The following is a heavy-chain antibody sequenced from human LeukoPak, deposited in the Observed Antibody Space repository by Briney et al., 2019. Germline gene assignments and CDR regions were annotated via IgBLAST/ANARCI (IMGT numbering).Heavy chain of an antibody. CDR2: ISYDGSDK. Sequence: GGSLRLSCAASGFTFRRHALHWVRQAPGKGLEWVAVISYDGSDKYYEESVKGRFSISRDNSKNTLYLQMNSLRTEDTAVYYCARDHSGWDYYFDYWARGPWVTVSS. CDR3: ARDHSGWDYYFDY. CDR1: GFTFRRHA. J-gene: IGHJ4*02. V-gene: IGHV3-30-3*01. D-gene: IGHD6-19*01.